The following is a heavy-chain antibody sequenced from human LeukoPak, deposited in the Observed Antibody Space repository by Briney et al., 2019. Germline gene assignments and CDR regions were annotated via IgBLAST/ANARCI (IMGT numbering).Heavy chain of an antibody. CDR2: LSAYNGNT. CDR3: ARDKASIAVAGLFDY. Sequence: ASVKVSCKASGYTFTSYGISWVRQAPGQGLEWMGWLSAYNGNTNYAQKLQGRVTMTTDTSTSTAYMELRSLRSDDTAVYYCARDKASIAVAGLFDYWGQGTLVTVSS. CDR1: GYTFTSYG. V-gene: IGHV1-18*01. D-gene: IGHD6-19*01. J-gene: IGHJ4*02.